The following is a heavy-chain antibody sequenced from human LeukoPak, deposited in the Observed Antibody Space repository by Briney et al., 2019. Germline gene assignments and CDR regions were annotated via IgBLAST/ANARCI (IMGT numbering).Heavy chain of an antibody. Sequence: SETLSLTCAVSGGSITSDDYSWNWIRQPPGKGLEWIGYIYHNGNTNYNLSLKNRVTISVDRSRNQLSLKLSSVTAADTAVYYCARGSYPYAPTFDLWGQGTLVTVSS. CDR2: IYHNGNT. D-gene: IGHD3-16*01. J-gene: IGHJ4*02. CDR3: ARGSYPYAPTFDL. CDR1: GGSITSDDYS. V-gene: IGHV4-30-2*01.